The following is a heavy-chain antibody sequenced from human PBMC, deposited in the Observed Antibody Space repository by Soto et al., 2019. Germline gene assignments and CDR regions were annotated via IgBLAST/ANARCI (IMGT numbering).Heavy chain of an antibody. D-gene: IGHD1-26*01. V-gene: IGHV1-69*13. J-gene: IGHJ5*02. CDR3: ARAIVGPTTTGWLDP. CDR1: GYTFTSYG. Sequence: SVKVSCKSSGYTFTSYGISWVRQAPVQGLEWMGGISPYSGTTNYAQKFQGRVTITADESTSTAYMELSSLRFEDTAVYYCARAIVGPTTTGWLDPWGQGTLVTVSS. CDR2: ISPYSGTT.